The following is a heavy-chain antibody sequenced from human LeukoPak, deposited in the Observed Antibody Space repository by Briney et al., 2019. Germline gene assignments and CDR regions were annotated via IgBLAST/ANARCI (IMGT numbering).Heavy chain of an antibody. J-gene: IGHJ6*02. CDR2: IYYSGST. D-gene: IGHD4-17*01. V-gene: IGHV4-59*12. Sequence: SETLSLTCTVSGGSISSYYWSWIRQPPGKGLEWIGYIYYSGSTNYNPSLKSRVTISVDTSKNQFSLKLSSVTAADTAVYYCARDHETPGVDGDYANYYGMDVWGQGTTVTVSS. CDR3: ARDHETPGVDGDYANYYGMDV. CDR1: GGSISSYY.